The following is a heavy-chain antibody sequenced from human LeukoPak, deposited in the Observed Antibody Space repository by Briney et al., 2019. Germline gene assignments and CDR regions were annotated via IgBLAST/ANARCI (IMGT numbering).Heavy chain of an antibody. CDR1: GGSISSKNDY. Sequence: SETLSLTCSVSGGSISSKNDYWGWHPQPPGKGLEWIGNNFYSGTTFYNPSLKNPVTISVETSKNHFSLNLGSVTAADTAVYYWARRSSGWYGHWYAPWGEGTLVTVSS. V-gene: IGHV4-39*01. J-gene: IGHJ5*02. D-gene: IGHD6-19*01. CDR2: NFYSGTT. CDR3: ARRSSGWYGHWYAP.